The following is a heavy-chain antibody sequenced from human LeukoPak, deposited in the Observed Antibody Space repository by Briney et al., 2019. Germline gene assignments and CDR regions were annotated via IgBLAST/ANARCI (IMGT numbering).Heavy chain of an antibody. CDR2: IKQDGSEK. D-gene: IGHD3-3*01. V-gene: IGHV3-7*01. J-gene: IGHJ4*02. Sequence: PGGSLRLSCAASGFTVSSNYMSWVRQAPGKGLEWVANIKQDGSEKYYVDSVKGRFTISRDNAKNSLYLQMNSLRAEDTAVYYCARDADFWSGSLDYWGQGTLVTVSS. CDR3: ARDADFWSGSLDY. CDR1: GFTVSSNY.